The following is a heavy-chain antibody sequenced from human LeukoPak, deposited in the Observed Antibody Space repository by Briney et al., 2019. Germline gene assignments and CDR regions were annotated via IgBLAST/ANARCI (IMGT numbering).Heavy chain of an antibody. Sequence: SETLCLTCTVSGGSIISYYWSWIRQPPGKGLEWIGYIYYSGSTNYNPSLKSRVTISVDTSKNQFSLKLSSVTAADTAVYYCARGTAVAGNDYWGQGTLVTVSS. CDR1: GGSIISYY. D-gene: IGHD6-19*01. CDR2: IYYSGST. V-gene: IGHV4-59*01. J-gene: IGHJ4*02. CDR3: ARGTAVAGNDY.